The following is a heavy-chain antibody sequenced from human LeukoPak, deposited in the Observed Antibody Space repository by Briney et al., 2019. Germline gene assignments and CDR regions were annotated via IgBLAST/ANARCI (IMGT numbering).Heavy chain of an antibody. D-gene: IGHD3-22*01. J-gene: IGHJ4*02. CDR2: IKRKSDGGTT. V-gene: IGHV3-15*01. CDR1: GFTFSNAW. Sequence: RPGGSLRLSCAASGFTFSNAWMSWVRQAPGKGPEGIGRIKRKSDGGTTDYAAPVKGRFTISRDDSKNTVYLQMNSLKTEDTAVYYCTTVGLSGYYDSRGYYYFDYWGQGTLVTVSS. CDR3: TTVGLSGYYDSRGYYYFDY.